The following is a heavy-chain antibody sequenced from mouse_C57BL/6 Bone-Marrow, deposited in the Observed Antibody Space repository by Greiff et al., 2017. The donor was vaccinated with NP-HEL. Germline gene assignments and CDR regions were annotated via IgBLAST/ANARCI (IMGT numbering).Heavy chain of an antibody. CDR2: IHPNSGST. D-gene: IGHD1-1*02. CDR3: AFVMGD. CDR1: GYTFTSYW. Sequence: QVQLQQPGAELVKPGASVKLSCKASGYTFTSYWMHWVKQRPGQGLEWIGMIHPNSGSTNYNEKFKRKATLTVDKSSSTAYMQHSSLTSEDYAVYSWAFVMGDWGQGTTLTVSS. J-gene: IGHJ2*01. V-gene: IGHV1-64*01.